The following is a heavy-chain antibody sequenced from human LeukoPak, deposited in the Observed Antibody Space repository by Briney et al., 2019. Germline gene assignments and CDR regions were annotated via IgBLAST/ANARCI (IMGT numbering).Heavy chain of an antibody. CDR2: IRSKAYGGTT. Sequence: PGRSLRLSCTASGFTVGDYDMSWVRQAPGKGLEWVGFIRSKAYGGTTEYAASVKGRFTISRDDSKSLAYLQMNSLKTEDTAVYYCTRGLLGSGRQDDYWGQGTLVTVSS. CDR1: GFTVGDYD. D-gene: IGHD3-10*02. CDR3: TRGLLGSGRQDDY. V-gene: IGHV3-49*04. J-gene: IGHJ4*02.